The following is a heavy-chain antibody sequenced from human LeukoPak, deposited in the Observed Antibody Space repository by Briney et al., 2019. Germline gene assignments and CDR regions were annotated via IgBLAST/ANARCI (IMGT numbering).Heavy chain of an antibody. CDR1: GFTFNNYW. V-gene: IGHV3-7*01. CDR2: IKQDGSEK. CDR3: ARDGITMVRGVTVFDY. Sequence: GGSLRLSCAASGFTFNNYWMGWVRQAPGKGLEWVANIKQDGSEKYYVDSVKGRFTISRDNAKNSLYLQMNSLRAEDTAVYYCARDGITMVRGVTVFDYWGQGTLVTVSS. D-gene: IGHD3-10*01. J-gene: IGHJ4*02.